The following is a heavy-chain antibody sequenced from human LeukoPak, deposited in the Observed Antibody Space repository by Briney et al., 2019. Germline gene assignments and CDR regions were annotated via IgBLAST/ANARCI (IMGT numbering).Heavy chain of an antibody. CDR1: GFTFSSYA. J-gene: IGHJ6*03. Sequence: PGGSLRLSCAASGFTFSSYAMSWVRQAPGKGLEWVSAISGSGGSTYYADSVKGRFTISRDNSKDTLYLQMNSLRAEDTAVYYCARDSVATTIYYYYYMDVWGKGTTVTVSS. CDR2: ISGSGGST. D-gene: IGHD4-23*01. V-gene: IGHV3-23*01. CDR3: ARDSVATTIYYYYYMDV.